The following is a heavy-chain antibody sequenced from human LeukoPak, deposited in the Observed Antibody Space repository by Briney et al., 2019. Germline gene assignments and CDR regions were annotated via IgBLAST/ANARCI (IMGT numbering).Heavy chain of an antibody. V-gene: IGHV3-21*01. CDR1: GFTFSFYS. J-gene: IGHJ4*02. Sequence: PGGSLRLSCAASGFTFSFYSMNWVRQAPGKGLEWVSTIGSSSNYIYYADSVKGRFTISRDNAKNSLYLQMNSLRTEDTAVYYCARAPGVGLGFDYWGQGTLVTVSS. D-gene: IGHD2-15*01. CDR2: IGSSSNYI. CDR3: ARAPGVGLGFDY.